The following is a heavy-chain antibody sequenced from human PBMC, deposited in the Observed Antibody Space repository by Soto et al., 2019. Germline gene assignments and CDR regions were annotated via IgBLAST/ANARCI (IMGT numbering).Heavy chain of an antibody. J-gene: IGHJ4*02. Sequence: PSETLSLTCTVSGDSITNYQWSWIRQSPEKGLEWIGYIFNSGSTVYNPSLKSRVIISADSSRNQFSLKLTSVTAADTAIYYCAGDIRSDSYRFYYWGQGTLFTVSS. CDR1: GDSITNYQ. V-gene: IGHV4-4*09. CDR2: IFNSGST. CDR3: AGDIRSDSYRFYY. D-gene: IGHD2-21*02.